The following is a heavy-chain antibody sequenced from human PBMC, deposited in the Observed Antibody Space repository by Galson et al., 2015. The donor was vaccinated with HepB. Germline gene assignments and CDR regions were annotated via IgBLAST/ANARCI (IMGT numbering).Heavy chain of an antibody. D-gene: IGHD1-7*01. Sequence: SVKVSCKASGYTFTSYGTSWVRQAPGQGLEWMGWISAYNGNTNYAQKLQGRVTMTTDTSTSTAYMELRSLRSDDTAVYYCARGGDKLELRKHYMDVWGKGTTVTVSS. CDR3: ARGGDKLELRKHYMDV. V-gene: IGHV1-18*01. J-gene: IGHJ6*03. CDR2: ISAYNGNT. CDR1: GYTFTSYG.